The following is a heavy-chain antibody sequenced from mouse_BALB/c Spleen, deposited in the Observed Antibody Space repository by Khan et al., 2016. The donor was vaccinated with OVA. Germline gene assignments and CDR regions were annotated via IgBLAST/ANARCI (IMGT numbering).Heavy chain of an antibody. CDR1: GYSITSDYA. D-gene: IGHD1-1*01. Sequence: EVQLQESGPGLVKPSQSLSLTCTVTGYSITSDYAWNLIRQLPGNKLEWMGFISYSGNTKYNPSFQSRFSITRDTSKNQFFLQLNSVTTEDTATYYCARVYGGDFDYWGQGTSLTVSS. CDR2: ISYSGNT. V-gene: IGHV3-2*02. J-gene: IGHJ2*02. CDR3: ARVYGGDFDY.